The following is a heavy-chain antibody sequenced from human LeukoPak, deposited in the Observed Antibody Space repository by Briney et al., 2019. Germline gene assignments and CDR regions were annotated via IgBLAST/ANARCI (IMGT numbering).Heavy chain of an antibody. CDR1: GFTFSGFA. J-gene: IGHJ4*02. D-gene: IGHD3-3*01. V-gene: IGHV3-48*02. Sequence: GGSLRLSCAASGFTFSGFAMDWVRQAPGKGLEWVSYISSSSSTIYYAYSVKGRFPISRDNARNSLYLQMNSLRDEDTAVYFCARDSGVDAHNDYWGQGTLVTVSS. CDR3: ARDSGVDAHNDY. CDR2: ISSSSSTI.